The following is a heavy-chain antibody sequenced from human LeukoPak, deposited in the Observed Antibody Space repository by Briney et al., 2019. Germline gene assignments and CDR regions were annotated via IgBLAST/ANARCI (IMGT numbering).Heavy chain of an antibody. D-gene: IGHD3-22*01. J-gene: IGHJ6*02. CDR1: GYTFTSYD. V-gene: IGHV1-8*01. CDR2: MNPNSGNT. CDR3: ARGSDDSSGFLYYYYYGMDV. Sequence: ASAKVSCKASGYTFTSYDINWVRQATGQGLEWMGWMNPNSGNTGYAQEFQGRVTMTRNTSISTAYMELSSLRSEDTAVYYCARGSDDSSGFLYYYYYGMDVWGQGTTVTVSS.